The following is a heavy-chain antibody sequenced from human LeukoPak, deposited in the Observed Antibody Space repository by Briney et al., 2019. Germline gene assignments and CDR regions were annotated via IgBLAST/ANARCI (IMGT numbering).Heavy chain of an antibody. Sequence: PSETLSLTCTVSGGSISSYYWIWIRQPPGKGLEWIGYIYYSGSTNYNPSLKSRVTISVDTSKNQFSLKLSSVTAADTAVYYCARGFGDGYNLNYFDYWGQGTLVTVSS. CDR2: IYYSGST. J-gene: IGHJ4*02. CDR1: GGSISSYY. D-gene: IGHD5-24*01. V-gene: IGHV4-59*13. CDR3: ARGFGDGYNLNYFDY.